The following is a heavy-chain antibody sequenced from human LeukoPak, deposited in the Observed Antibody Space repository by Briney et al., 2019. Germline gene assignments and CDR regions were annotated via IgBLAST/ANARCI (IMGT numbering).Heavy chain of an antibody. CDR2: INPSGSST. V-gene: IGHV1-46*01. Sequence: GASVKVSCKASGYSFTSHYMHWVRQAPGQGLEWMGLINPSGSSTLYAQKFQGRVTMTRDMSTTTDYMELSSLRSEDTAVYYCARASASGRRPFYFMDVWGKGTTVTVSS. CDR1: GYSFTSHY. D-gene: IGHD6-19*01. CDR3: ARASASGRRPFYFMDV. J-gene: IGHJ6*03.